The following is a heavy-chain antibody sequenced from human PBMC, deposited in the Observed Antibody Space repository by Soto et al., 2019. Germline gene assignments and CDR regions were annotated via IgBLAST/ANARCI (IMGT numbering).Heavy chain of an antibody. CDR3: AHGAWLQWGFDP. V-gene: IGHV2-5*02. D-gene: IGHD3-9*01. Sequence: QITLKESGPTLVKPTQTLTLTCTFSGFSLSTTGVGVGWIRQPPGKALEWLALIYWDDAKRYSPSLKSRLTITRDTSKNQVVLTMTNMDPVDTATYYCAHGAWLQWGFDPWGQGTLVTVSS. CDR2: IYWDDAK. CDR1: GFSLSTTGVG. J-gene: IGHJ5*02.